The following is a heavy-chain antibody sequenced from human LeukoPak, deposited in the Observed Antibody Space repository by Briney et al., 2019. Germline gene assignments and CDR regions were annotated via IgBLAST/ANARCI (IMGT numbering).Heavy chain of an antibody. D-gene: IGHD5-18*01. CDR3: ARDVARGYTYGHLQDY. Sequence: ASVKVSCKASVYTFSSYGISWVRQAPGQGLEWMRWISVYNGNTDYAQKLQGRVTMTTDTSTSTAYMELRSLISDDSAVYYCARDVARGYTYGHLQDYWGQGTLVTASS. CDR1: VYTFSSYG. V-gene: IGHV1-18*01. J-gene: IGHJ4*02. CDR2: ISVYNGNT.